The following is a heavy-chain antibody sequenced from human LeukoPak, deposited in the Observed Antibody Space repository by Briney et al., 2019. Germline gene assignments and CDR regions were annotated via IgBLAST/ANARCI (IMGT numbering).Heavy chain of an antibody. V-gene: IGHV1-8*01. Sequence: ASVKVSCKASGYTFTSYDINWVRQATGQGLEWMGWMNPNSGNTGYAQKFQGRVTMTRNTSISTAYMELSSLRSEDTAVYYCAIVFQQQLVYIDWFDPWGQGTLVTVSS. J-gene: IGHJ5*02. CDR1: GYTFTSYD. CDR3: AIVFQQQLVYIDWFDP. D-gene: IGHD6-13*01. CDR2: MNPNSGNT.